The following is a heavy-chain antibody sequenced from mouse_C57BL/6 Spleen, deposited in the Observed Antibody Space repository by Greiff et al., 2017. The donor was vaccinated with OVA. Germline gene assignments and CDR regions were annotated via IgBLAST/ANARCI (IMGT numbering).Heavy chain of an antibody. CDR3: ASESPYYYGSPYYFDY. Sequence: DVKLVESEGGLVQPGSSMKLSCTASGFTFSDYYMAWVRQVPEKGLEWVANINYDGSSTYYLDSLKSRFIISRDNAKNILYLQISSLKSEVTATYYCASESPYYYGSPYYFDYWGQGTTLTVSS. D-gene: IGHD1-1*01. V-gene: IGHV5-16*01. J-gene: IGHJ2*01. CDR2: INYDGSST. CDR1: GFTFSDYY.